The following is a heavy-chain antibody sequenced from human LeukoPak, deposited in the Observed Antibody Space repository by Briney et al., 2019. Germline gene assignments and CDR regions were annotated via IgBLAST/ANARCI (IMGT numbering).Heavy chain of an antibody. CDR1: GFTFSSYG. V-gene: IGHV3-30*18. Sequence: GGSLRLSCAASGFTFSSYGMHWVRQAPGKGLEWVAVISYDGSNKYYADSVKGRFTISRDNSKNTLYLQMNSLRAEDTAVYYCAEDGALQYRGYGPSKSYYYYGMDVWGQGTTVTVSS. CDR2: ISYDGSNK. CDR3: AEDGALQYRGYGPSKSYYYYGMDV. J-gene: IGHJ6*02. D-gene: IGHD5-18*01.